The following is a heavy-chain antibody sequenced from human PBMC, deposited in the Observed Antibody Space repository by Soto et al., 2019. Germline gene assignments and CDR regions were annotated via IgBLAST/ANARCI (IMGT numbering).Heavy chain of an antibody. CDR2: INHSGST. V-gene: IGHV4-34*01. J-gene: IGHJ6*03. CDR3: ARGRYGSGSYYIRIHYYMDV. CDR1: GGSFSGYY. D-gene: IGHD3-10*01. Sequence: SETLSLTCAVYGGSFSGYYWSWIRQPPGKGLEWIGEINHSGSTNYNPSLKSRVTISVDTSKNQFSLKLSSVTAADTAVYYCARGRYGSGSYYIRIHYYMDVWGKGTTVTVSS.